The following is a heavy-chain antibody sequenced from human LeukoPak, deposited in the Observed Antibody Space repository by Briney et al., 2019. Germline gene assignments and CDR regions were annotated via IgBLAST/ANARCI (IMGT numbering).Heavy chain of an antibody. D-gene: IGHD4-17*01. CDR3: AKDLDYGDYPDY. Sequence: GGSLRLSCAASGFTFSSYWMSWVRQAPGKGLEWVSAISGSGGSTYYADSVKGRFTISRDNSKNTLYLQMNSLRAEVTAVYYCAKDLDYGDYPDYWGQGTLVTVSS. J-gene: IGHJ4*02. CDR1: GFTFSSYW. CDR2: ISGSGGST. V-gene: IGHV3-23*01.